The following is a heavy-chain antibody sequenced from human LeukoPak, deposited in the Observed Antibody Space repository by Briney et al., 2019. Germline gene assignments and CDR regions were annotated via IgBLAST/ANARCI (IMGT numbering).Heavy chain of an antibody. CDR3: ARGGGLDITIYH. CDR2: ISYDGSNK. Sequence: PGGSLRLSCAASGFTFSSYGMSWVRQAPGKGLEWVAVISYDGSNKYYADSVKGRFTISRDNSKNTLYLQMNSLRAEDTAVYYCARGGGLDITIYHWGQGTLVTVSS. J-gene: IGHJ5*02. D-gene: IGHD3-22*01. V-gene: IGHV3-30*03. CDR1: GFTFSSYG.